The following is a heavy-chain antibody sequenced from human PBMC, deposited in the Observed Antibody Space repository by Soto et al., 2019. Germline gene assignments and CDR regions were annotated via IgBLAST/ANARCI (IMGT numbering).Heavy chain of an antibody. Sequence: SVKVACKASGGTFSSYAISWVRQAPGQGLEWMGGIIPIFGTANYAQKFQGRVTITADESTSTAYMELSSLRSEDTAVYYCARDLRFYYYDSSGGGPQAWGQGTLVTVST. CDR1: GGTFSSYA. CDR2: IIPIFGTA. J-gene: IGHJ5*02. D-gene: IGHD3-22*01. CDR3: ARDLRFYYYDSSGGGPQA. V-gene: IGHV1-69*13.